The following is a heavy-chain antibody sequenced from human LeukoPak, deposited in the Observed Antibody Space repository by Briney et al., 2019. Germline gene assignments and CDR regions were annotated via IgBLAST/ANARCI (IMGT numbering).Heavy chain of an antibody. V-gene: IGHV4-4*07. CDR3: ARKSGGSSASAFDI. Sequence: SETLSLTCTLSGGSISGYYWNWMRQPAGQGLEWIGRIYSGGLTNYNPSLQSRVTMSVDPSKNHFSLTLRSVTAADTAIYFCARKSGGSSASAFDIWGLGTKVTVSA. CDR1: GGSISGYY. CDR2: IYSGGLT. J-gene: IGHJ3*02. D-gene: IGHD2-8*02.